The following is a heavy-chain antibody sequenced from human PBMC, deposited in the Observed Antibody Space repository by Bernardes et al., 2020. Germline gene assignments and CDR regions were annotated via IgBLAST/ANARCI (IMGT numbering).Heavy chain of an antibody. Sequence: SGHTLSKPTQTLTLTCPFSVFSLSHSGVGVGWIRQPPGKALEWLALIYWDDDKRYSPSLKSRLTITKDTSKNQVVLTMTNMDPVDTATYYCAHRVPIHGMDVWGQGTTVTVSS. CDR2: IYWDDDK. CDR3: AHRVPIHGMDV. J-gene: IGHJ6*02. CDR1: VFSLSHSGVG. V-gene: IGHV2-5*02.